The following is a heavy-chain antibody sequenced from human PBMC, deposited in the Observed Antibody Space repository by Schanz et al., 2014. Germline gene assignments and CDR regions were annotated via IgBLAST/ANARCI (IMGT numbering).Heavy chain of an antibody. Sequence: DVQLLESGGGLVQPGGSLRLSCAASGFTFNSYAMTWVRQAPGKGLEWVSSISHSGGSKYYADSVEGRFTISRDNSENTLYLQMNSLSAEDAAVFYCAKEMGFCSGATCYDCYYYGLDVWGQGTTVTVSS. CDR1: GFTFNSYA. CDR3: AKEMGFCSGATCYDCYYYGLDV. V-gene: IGHV3-23*01. CDR2: ISHSGGSK. D-gene: IGHD2-15*01. J-gene: IGHJ6*02.